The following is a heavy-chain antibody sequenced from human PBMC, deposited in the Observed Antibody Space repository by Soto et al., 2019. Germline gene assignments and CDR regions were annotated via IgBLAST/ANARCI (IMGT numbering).Heavy chain of an antibody. CDR1: GYTFTGYY. J-gene: IGHJ4*02. Sequence: SVKVSCKTSGYTFTGYYMHWVRQAPGQGLEWMGGIIPIFGTANYAQKFQGRVTITADESTSTAYMELSSLRSEDTAVYYCARDTGARYDYVWGSYRYNFDYWGQGTLVTVSS. CDR3: ARDTGARYDYVWGSYRYNFDY. V-gene: IGHV1-69*13. CDR2: IIPIFGTA. D-gene: IGHD3-16*02.